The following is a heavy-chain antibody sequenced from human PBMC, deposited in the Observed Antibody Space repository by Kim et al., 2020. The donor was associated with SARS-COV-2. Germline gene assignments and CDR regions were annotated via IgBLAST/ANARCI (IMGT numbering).Heavy chain of an antibody. V-gene: IGHV3-74*01. J-gene: IGHJ4*02. Sequence: GGSLRLSCAASGFAFSSHWMHWVRQTPGKGLVWVSRIYDDGTATNYADSVKGRFTISRDNAKNTVYLQMNSLRAEDTAVYYCGRGHRSGYYVDYWGQGTLVTVSS. CDR3: GRGHRSGYYVDY. CDR1: GFAFSSHW. D-gene: IGHD3-22*01. CDR2: IYDDGTAT.